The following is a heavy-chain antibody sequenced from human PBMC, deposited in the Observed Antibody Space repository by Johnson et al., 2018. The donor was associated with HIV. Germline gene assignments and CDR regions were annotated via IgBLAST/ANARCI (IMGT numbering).Heavy chain of an antibody. Sequence: QVQLVESGGGVVQPGRSLRLSCVVSGFTFSNYGMHWVRQAPGKGLEWVAVISYDGSNKYYADYVKGRFTISRDNSKNTLYLQMNSLRAGDTAVYYCARTNGYYGSGRGSLFYFDIWGQGTMVTVSS. CDR3: ARTNGYYGSGRGSLFYFDI. D-gene: IGHD3-10*01. CDR1: GFTFSNYG. CDR2: ISYDGSNK. J-gene: IGHJ3*02. V-gene: IGHV3-30*03.